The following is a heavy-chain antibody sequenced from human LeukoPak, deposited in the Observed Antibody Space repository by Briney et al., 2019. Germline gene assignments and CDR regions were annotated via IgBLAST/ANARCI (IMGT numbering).Heavy chain of an antibody. CDR3: AKGELSDFDY. CDR2: ISGSGGST. D-gene: IGHD1-26*01. J-gene: IGHJ4*02. CDR1: GLTFNTYV. V-gene: IGHV3-23*01. Sequence: GGSLRLSCAASGLTFNTYVMNWVRQAPGKGLEWVSAISGSGGSTYYADSVKGRFTISRDKSKNTLYLQMNSPRAEDTAVYYCAKGELSDFDYWGQGTLVSVSS.